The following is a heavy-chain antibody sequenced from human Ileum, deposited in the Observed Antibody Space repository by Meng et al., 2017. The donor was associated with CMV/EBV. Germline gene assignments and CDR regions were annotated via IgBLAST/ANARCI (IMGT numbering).Heavy chain of an antibody. V-gene: IGHV3-53*05. CDR1: GFTVTSNY. Sequence: GESLKISCAASGFTVTSNYMSCVRQAPGKGLEWVSVLYSGGDTYYTDSVKGRFSISRDNAKNTLYLQMNSLRAEDTAVYYCARDKVDCSSTSCYYYFDYWGQGTLVTVSS. CDR2: LYSGGDT. CDR3: ARDKVDCSSTSCYYYFDY. D-gene: IGHD2-2*01. J-gene: IGHJ4*02.